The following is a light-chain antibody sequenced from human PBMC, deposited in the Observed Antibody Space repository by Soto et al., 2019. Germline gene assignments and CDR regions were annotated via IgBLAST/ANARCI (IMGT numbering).Light chain of an antibody. CDR2: GAS. CDR3: QQYGSSPET. V-gene: IGKV3-20*01. J-gene: IGKJ1*01. Sequence: IGMTQSPATLSVSTGERGTLSCRASQSVSSSYLAWYQQKPGQAPRLLIYGASSRATGIPDRFSGSGSGTDFTLTISRLEPEDFAVYYCQQYGSSPETFGQGTNVDI. CDR1: QSVSSSY.